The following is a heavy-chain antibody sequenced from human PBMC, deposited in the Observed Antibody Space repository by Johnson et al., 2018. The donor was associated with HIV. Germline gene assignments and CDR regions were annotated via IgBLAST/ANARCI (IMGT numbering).Heavy chain of an antibody. V-gene: IGHV3-33*01. Sequence: QVQLVESGGGVVQPGRSLRLSCAASGFTFSSYGMHWVRQAPGKGLEWVAVIWYDGSNKYYADSVKGRFTISRENAKNSLYLQMNSLRAGDTAVYYCARAGVGAGAFDIWGQGTMVTVSS. CDR2: IWYDGSNK. CDR3: ARAGVGAGAFDI. J-gene: IGHJ3*02. D-gene: IGHD1-26*01. CDR1: GFTFSSYG.